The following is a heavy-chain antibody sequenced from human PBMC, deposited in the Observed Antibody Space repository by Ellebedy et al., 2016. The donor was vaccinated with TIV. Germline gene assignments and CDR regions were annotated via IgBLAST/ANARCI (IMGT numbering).Heavy chain of an antibody. CDR3: ARESWGSGS. V-gene: IGHV4-34*01. Sequence: MPGGSLRLSCAVYGGSFSGYYWSWIRQPPGKGLEWIGEINHSGSTNYNPSLKSRVTISVDTSKNQFSLKLGSVTAADTAVYYCARESWGSGSWGQGTLVTVSS. D-gene: IGHD3-10*01. J-gene: IGHJ4*02. CDR1: GGSFSGYY. CDR2: INHSGST.